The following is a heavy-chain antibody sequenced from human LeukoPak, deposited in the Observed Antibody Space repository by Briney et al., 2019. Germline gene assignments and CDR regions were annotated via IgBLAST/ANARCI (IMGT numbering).Heavy chain of an antibody. CDR3: ARDRTGEPDY. V-gene: IGHV3-21*01. D-gene: IGHD7-27*01. CDR1: RFTFSSYS. Sequence: PGGSLRLSCAACRFTFSSYSMNWVRQAPGKGLEWVSSISSSSYYIYYADSVKGRFTISRDNAKNSLYLQMNSLRAEDTAVYYCARDRTGEPDYWGQGTLVTVSS. J-gene: IGHJ4*02. CDR2: ISSSSYYI.